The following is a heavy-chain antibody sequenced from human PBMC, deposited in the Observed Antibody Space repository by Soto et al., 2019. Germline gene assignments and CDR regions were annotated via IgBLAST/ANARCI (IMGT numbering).Heavy chain of an antibody. D-gene: IGHD1-1*01. J-gene: IGHJ6*02. CDR2: IYYSGST. V-gene: IGHV4-39*01. Sequence: ASETLSLTCTVSGGSISSSSYYWGWIRQPPGKGLEWIGSIYYSGSTYYNPSLKSRVTISVDTSKNQFSLKLSSVTAADTAVYYCAKGGRGTYYYYYGMDVWGQGTTVTVSS. CDR1: GGSISSSSYY. CDR3: AKGGRGTYYYYYGMDV.